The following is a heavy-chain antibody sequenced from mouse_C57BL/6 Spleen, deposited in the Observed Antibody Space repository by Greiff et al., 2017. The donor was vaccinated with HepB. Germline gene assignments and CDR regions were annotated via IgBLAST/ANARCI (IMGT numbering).Heavy chain of an antibody. CDR3: ARGFITTVVATPHFDY. D-gene: IGHD1-1*01. CDR2: INHNYGTT. Sequence: EVQLQQSGPELVKPGASVKISCKASGYSFTDYNMNWVKQSNGKSLEWIGVINHNYGTTSYNQKFKGKATLTVDQSSSTAYMQLNSLTSEDSAVYYCARGFITTVVATPHFDYWGQGTTLTVSS. CDR1: GYSFTDYN. J-gene: IGHJ2*01. V-gene: IGHV1-39*01.